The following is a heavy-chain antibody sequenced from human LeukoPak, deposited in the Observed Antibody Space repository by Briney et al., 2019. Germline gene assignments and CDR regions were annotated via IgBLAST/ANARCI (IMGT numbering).Heavy chain of an antibody. J-gene: IGHJ6*02. CDR1: GFTFSSSA. Sequence: PGGSLRLSCAASGFTFSSSALSWVRQAPGKGLEWVSGISGSGGSKYYADSVKGRFTISRDNSKNTLYLQMNSLRAEDTAVYYCARDRWELLSNSYHYCGLDVWGQGTTVTVSS. CDR3: ARDRWELLSNSYHYCGLDV. V-gene: IGHV3-23*01. CDR2: ISGSGGSK. D-gene: IGHD2-15*01.